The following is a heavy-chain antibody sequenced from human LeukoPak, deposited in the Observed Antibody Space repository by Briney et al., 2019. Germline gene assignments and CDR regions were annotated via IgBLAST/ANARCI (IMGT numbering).Heavy chain of an antibody. Sequence: PSETLSLTCTVSGGSISSGDYYWSWIRQPPGKGLEWIGYIYYSGSTYYNPSLKSRVTISVDTSKNQFSLKLSSVTAADTAVYFCARVPLEVSGSYYKVGVAFDYWGQGTLVTVSS. J-gene: IGHJ4*02. CDR1: GGSISSGDYY. D-gene: IGHD3-10*01. V-gene: IGHV4-30-4*08. CDR2: IYYSGST. CDR3: ARVPLEVSGSYYKVGVAFDY.